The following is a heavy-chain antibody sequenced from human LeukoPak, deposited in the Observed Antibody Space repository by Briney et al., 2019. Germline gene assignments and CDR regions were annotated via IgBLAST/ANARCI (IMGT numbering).Heavy chain of an antibody. CDR3: GKTSTGYSSGRNPAWPVDY. Sequence: GGSLRLSCTASGFTFSSYAMYWVRQAPGKGLEWVSGIFGSGGSAHYADSVKGRFTISRDNSQNTVYLQMNSLRAEDTAVYYCGKTSTGYSSGRNPAWPVDYWGQGTLVTVSS. CDR2: IFGSGGSA. D-gene: IGHD6-19*01. J-gene: IGHJ4*02. CDR1: GFTFSSYA. V-gene: IGHV3-23*01.